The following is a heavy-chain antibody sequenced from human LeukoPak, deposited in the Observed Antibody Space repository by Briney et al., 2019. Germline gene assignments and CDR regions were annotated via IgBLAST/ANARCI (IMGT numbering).Heavy chain of an antibody. CDR3: ARAKPADFDL. CDR2: IWYDGSEK. CDR1: GFTFSTYA. V-gene: IGHV3-33*01. Sequence: QSGRSLRLSCAASGFTFSTYAMHWVRQAPGKGLEWVAMIWYDGSEKYYGDSVKGRFTISRDNSKNTLYLQMNSLRADDTAVYYCARAKPADFDLWGRGTLVTVSS. J-gene: IGHJ2*01.